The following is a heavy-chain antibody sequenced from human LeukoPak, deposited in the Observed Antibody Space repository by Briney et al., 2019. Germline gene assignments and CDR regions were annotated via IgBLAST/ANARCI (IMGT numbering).Heavy chain of an antibody. J-gene: IGHJ4*02. Sequence: KASETLSLTCAVYGGSFSGYYWSWIRQPPGKGLEWIGEINHSGSTNYNPSLKSRATISVDTSKNQFSLKLSSVTAADTAVYYCARGPPRGGAVRYSSGWYVGYWGQGTLVTVSS. CDR1: GGSFSGYY. V-gene: IGHV4-34*01. CDR3: ARGPPRGGAVRYSSGWYVGY. CDR2: INHSGST. D-gene: IGHD6-19*01.